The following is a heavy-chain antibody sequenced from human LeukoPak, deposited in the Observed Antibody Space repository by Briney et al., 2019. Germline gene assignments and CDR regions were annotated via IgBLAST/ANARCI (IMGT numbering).Heavy chain of an antibody. V-gene: IGHV4-34*01. CDR1: SGSFSGYY. CDR3: ARGFATMVRGVVLDF. J-gene: IGHJ4*02. D-gene: IGHD3-10*01. CDR2: IYHSGST. Sequence: SETLSLTCAVYSGSFSGYYWSWIRQPPGKGLEWIGEIYHSGSTNYNPSLKSRVTISVDTSKNQFSLKLSSVTAADTAVYYCARGFATMVRGVVLDFWGQGTLVTVSS.